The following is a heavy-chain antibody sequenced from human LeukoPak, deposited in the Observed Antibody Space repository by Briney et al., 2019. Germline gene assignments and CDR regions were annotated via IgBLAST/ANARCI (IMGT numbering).Heavy chain of an antibody. D-gene: IGHD6-19*01. CDR1: GYTFTDYY. CDR2: VDPEDGET. Sequence: ASVKVSCKVSGYTFTDYYMHWVQQAPGKGLEWMGLVDPEDGETIYAEKFQGRVTMTRDTSISTAYMELSRLRSDDTAVYYCASGTGYSSGWVPDYWGQGTLVTVSS. J-gene: IGHJ4*02. V-gene: IGHV1-69-2*01. CDR3: ASGTGYSSGWVPDY.